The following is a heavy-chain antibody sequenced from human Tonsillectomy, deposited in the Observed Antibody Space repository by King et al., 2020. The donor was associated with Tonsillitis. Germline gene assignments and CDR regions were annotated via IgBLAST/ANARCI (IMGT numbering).Heavy chain of an antibody. CDR2: ISSIGSTI. J-gene: IGHJ5*02. D-gene: IGHD2-2*01. Sequence: VQLVESGGGLVKPGGSLRLSCAASGFTFNYYSMSWIRQAPGKGLEWVSYISSIGSTIYYADSVKGRFSISRDNAKNSLYLQMNSLRAEDTAVYYCAREGTIVVVPAAGPNWFDPWGQGTLVTVSS. CDR3: AREGTIVVVPAAGPNWFDP. V-gene: IGHV3-11*01. CDR1: GFTFNYYS.